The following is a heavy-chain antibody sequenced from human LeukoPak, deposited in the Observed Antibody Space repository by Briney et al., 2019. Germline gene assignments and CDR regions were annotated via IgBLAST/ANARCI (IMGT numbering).Heavy chain of an antibody. CDR3: ARDLYSSRTNDAFVI. D-gene: IGHD6-13*01. Sequence: SETLSLTCAVYGGSFSGYYWSWIRQPPGKGLEWIGEINHSGSTNYNPSLKSRVTISLDTSRNQFSLKLNSVTAADTAVYYCARDLYSSRTNDAFVIWGQGTMVTVSS. J-gene: IGHJ3*02. CDR1: GGSFSGYY. CDR2: INHSGST. V-gene: IGHV4-34*01.